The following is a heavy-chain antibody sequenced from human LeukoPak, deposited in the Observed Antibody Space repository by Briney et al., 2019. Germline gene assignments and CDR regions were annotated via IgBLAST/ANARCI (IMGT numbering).Heavy chain of an antibody. J-gene: IGHJ2*01. D-gene: IGHD7-27*01. V-gene: IGHV1-2*02. CDR3: AIQPWGSGNNWYFDL. CDR2: ISPSSGGT. CDR1: GYTFTAYY. Sequence: ASVKVSCKASGYTFTAYYIHWVRQAPGQGLEWMAWISPSSGGTDYAQKFQGRVTMTRDTSISTTYVELSSLTSDDTAVYYCAIQPWGSGNNWYFDLWGRGTLVTVSS.